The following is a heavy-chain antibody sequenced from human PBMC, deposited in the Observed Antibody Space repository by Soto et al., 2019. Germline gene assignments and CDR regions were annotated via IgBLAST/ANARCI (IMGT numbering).Heavy chain of an antibody. CDR1: GFTFSSYG. Sequence: QVQLVESGGGVVQPGRSLRLSCAASGFTFSSYGMHWVRQAPGKGLEWVAVISYDGSNKYYADSVKGRFTISRDNSKNTLYLQMNSLRAEDTAVYYCAKDSIAAKRAFDYWGQGTLVTVSS. J-gene: IGHJ4*02. V-gene: IGHV3-30*18. CDR2: ISYDGSNK. CDR3: AKDSIAAKRAFDY. D-gene: IGHD6-6*01.